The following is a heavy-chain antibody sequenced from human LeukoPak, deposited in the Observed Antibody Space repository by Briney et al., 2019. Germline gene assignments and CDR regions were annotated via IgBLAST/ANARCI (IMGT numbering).Heavy chain of an antibody. V-gene: IGHV4-59*08. Sequence: PSETLSLTCIVSDDSINNYYWTWVRQPPGKGLEWIGYIHYSGNIDYKSSLKSRVIISLDTSRNRVSLRLNSVTAADTAVYYCARHGGPGYSSSWHPPQPNWFDPWGQGTLVTVSS. CDR3: ARHGGPGYSSSWHPPQPNWFDP. CDR1: DDSINNYY. D-gene: IGHD6-13*01. CDR2: IHYSGNI. J-gene: IGHJ5*02.